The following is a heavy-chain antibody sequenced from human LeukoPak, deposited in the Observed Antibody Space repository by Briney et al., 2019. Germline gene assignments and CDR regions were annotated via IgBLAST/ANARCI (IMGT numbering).Heavy chain of an antibody. D-gene: IGHD3-16*01. CDR3: ARVGAPGRGNYYMDV. Sequence: ASVKVSCKASGGTFSSYAISWVRQAPGQGLEWMGRIIPILGIANYAQKFQGRVTITADKSTSTAYMELSSLRSEDTAVYYCARVGAPGRGNYYMDVWGKGTTVTVSS. V-gene: IGHV1-69*04. J-gene: IGHJ6*03. CDR1: GGTFSSYA. CDR2: IIPILGIA.